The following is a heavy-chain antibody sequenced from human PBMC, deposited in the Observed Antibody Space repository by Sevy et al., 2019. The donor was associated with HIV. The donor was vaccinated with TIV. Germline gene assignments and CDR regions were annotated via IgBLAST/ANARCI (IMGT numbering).Heavy chain of an antibody. CDR3: ARDFKGGDGYRSNGMDV. Sequence: SETLSLTCTVSGGSISSYFWSWIRQPPGKGLEWIGYIYYSGNTNYNPSLKSRVTISVDTSKNQFSLKLRSVTAADTAVYYCARDFKGGDGYRSNGMDVWGQRTTVTVSS. CDR2: IYYSGNT. D-gene: IGHD5-18*01. J-gene: IGHJ6*02. CDR1: GGSISSYF. V-gene: IGHV4-59*01.